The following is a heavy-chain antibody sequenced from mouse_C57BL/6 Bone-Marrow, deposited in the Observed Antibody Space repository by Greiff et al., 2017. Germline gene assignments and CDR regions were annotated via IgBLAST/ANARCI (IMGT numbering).Heavy chain of an antibody. J-gene: IGHJ4*01. D-gene: IGHD1-2*01. CDR3: ARHPSLLLLMDY. CDR1: GFTFSDYY. Sequence: EVKVEESGGGLVQPGGSLKLSCAASGFTFSDYYMYWVRQTPEKRLEWVAYISNGGGSTYYPDTVKGRFTISRDNAKNTLYLQMSRLKSEDTAMYYCARHPSLLLLMDYWGQGTSVTVSS. CDR2: ISNGGGST. V-gene: IGHV5-12*01.